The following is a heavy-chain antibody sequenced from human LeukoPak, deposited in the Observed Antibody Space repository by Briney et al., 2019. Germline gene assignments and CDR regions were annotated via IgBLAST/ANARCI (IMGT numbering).Heavy chain of an antibody. V-gene: IGHV3-23*01. CDR1: GFTFSSYA. CDR3: AKNTRGLGIAAAGNFDY. D-gene: IGHD6-13*01. Sequence: GGSLRLSCAASGFTFSSYAMSWVRQAPGKGLEWVSAISGSGGSTYYADSMKGRFTISRDNSKNTLYLQMNSLRAEDTAVYYCAKNTRGLGIAAAGNFDYWGQGTLVTVSS. J-gene: IGHJ4*02. CDR2: ISGSGGST.